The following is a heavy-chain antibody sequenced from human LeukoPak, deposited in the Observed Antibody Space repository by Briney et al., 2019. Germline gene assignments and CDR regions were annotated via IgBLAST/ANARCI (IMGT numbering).Heavy chain of an antibody. J-gene: IGHJ4*02. V-gene: IGHV4-61*02. Sequence: SETLSLTCTVSGDSISSENYYWSWIRQPAGKGLEWIGRINTSGSTNYSPSLKGRVTISADRSKNQFSLKLSSVTAADTAVYYCAKLEQQHYYFDYWGQGTLVTVSS. D-gene: IGHD6-13*01. CDR1: GDSISSENYY. CDR3: AKLEQQHYYFDY. CDR2: INTSGST.